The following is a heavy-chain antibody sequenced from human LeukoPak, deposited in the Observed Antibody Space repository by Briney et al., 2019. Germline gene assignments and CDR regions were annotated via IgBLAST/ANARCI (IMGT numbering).Heavy chain of an antibody. D-gene: IGHD5-24*01. CDR1: GGSISSGSYY. Sequence: PSETLSLTCTVSGGSISSGSYYWGWIRQPPGKGLEWIGSIYYSGSTYYNPSLKSRVTISVDTSKNQFSLKLSSVTAADTAVYYCARGWHNYYFDYWGQGTLVTVSS. CDR3: ARGWHNYYFDY. CDR2: IYYSGST. J-gene: IGHJ4*02. V-gene: IGHV4-39*07.